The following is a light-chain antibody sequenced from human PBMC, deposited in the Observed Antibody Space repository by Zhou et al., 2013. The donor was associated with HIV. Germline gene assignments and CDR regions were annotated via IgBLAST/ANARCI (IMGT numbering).Light chain of an antibody. CDR3: QQSYTSPQT. V-gene: IGKV1-39*01. J-gene: IGKJ1*01. CDR1: QSVTSY. Sequence: DTQLTQSPSSLSASEGDRVIITCRASQSVTSYLNWYQFRPGEAPKLLIYAASKLQSGVPSRFSGSGSGTDFTLTISSLQPEDFATYFCQQSYTSPQTFGQGTKVEIK. CDR2: AAS.